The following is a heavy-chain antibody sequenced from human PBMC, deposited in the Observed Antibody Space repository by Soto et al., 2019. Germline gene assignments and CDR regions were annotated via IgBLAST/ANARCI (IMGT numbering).Heavy chain of an antibody. CDR2: ISAYNGNT. D-gene: IGHD2-2*01. CDR3: ARDFCSSTSCYHSNWFDP. Sequence: QVQLVQSGAEVKKPGASVKVSCKASGYTFTSYGISWVRQAPGQGLEWMGWISAYNGNTNYAQKLQGRVTMTTDTSTSTADMELRSLRSDDTAVYYCARDFCSSTSCYHSNWFDPWGQGTLVTVSS. V-gene: IGHV1-18*01. CDR1: GYTFTSYG. J-gene: IGHJ5*02.